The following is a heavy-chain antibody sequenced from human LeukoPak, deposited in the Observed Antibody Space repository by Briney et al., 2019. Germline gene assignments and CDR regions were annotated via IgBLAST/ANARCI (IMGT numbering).Heavy chain of an antibody. CDR3: ARDRTISRYYYYYMDV. D-gene: IGHD3-3*01. J-gene: IGHJ6*03. V-gene: IGHV3-74*01. CDR2: INSDGSST. Sequence: GGSLRLSCAASGFTFSSYWMHWVRHAPGKGLVWVSRINSDGSSTSYADSVKGRFTISRDNAKNTLYLQMNSLRAEDTAVYYCARDRTISRYYYYYMDVWGKGTTVTVSS. CDR1: GFTFSSYW.